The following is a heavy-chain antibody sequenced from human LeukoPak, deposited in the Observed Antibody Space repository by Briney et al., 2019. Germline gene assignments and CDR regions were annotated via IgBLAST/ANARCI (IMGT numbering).Heavy chain of an antibody. D-gene: IGHD4-17*01. Sequence: GGSLRLSSAASGFTFSSYAMSWVRQTPGKGLEWVSVISGTGGSTYYADSVKGRFTISRDNSKNTLYLQMNSLRADDTAVYYCAKEIYGDSSGGRFQHWGQGTLVTVSS. CDR2: ISGTGGST. CDR1: GFTFSSYA. J-gene: IGHJ1*01. V-gene: IGHV3-23*01. CDR3: AKEIYGDSSGGRFQH.